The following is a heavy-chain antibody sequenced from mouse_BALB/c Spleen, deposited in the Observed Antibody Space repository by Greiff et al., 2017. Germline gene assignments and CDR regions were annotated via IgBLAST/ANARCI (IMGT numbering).Heavy chain of an antibody. V-gene: IGHV1-54*01. CDR2: INPGSGGT. Sequence: VQLQQSGAELVRPGTSVKVSCKASGYAFTNYLIEWVKQRPGQGLEWIGVINPGSGGTNYNEKFKGKATLTADKSSSTAYMQLSSLTSDDSAVYFCARSIPLLGDYFDYWGQGTTLTVSS. CDR3: ARSIPLLGDYFDY. CDR1: GYAFTNYL. D-gene: IGHD4-1*01. J-gene: IGHJ2*01.